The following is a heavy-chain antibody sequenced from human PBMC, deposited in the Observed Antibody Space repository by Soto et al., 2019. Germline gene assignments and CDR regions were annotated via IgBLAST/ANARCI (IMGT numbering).Heavy chain of an antibody. CDR3: ARDAGCSGGSCHYYFDY. J-gene: IGHJ4*02. D-gene: IGHD2-15*01. CDR1: GGTFSSYA. Sequence: SVKVSCKASGGTFSSYAISWVRQAPGQGLEWMGGIIPIFGTANYAQKFQGRVTITADESTSTAYMELSSLRSEDTAVYYCARDAGCSGGSCHYYFDYWGQGTLVTVSS. V-gene: IGHV1-69*13. CDR2: IIPIFGTA.